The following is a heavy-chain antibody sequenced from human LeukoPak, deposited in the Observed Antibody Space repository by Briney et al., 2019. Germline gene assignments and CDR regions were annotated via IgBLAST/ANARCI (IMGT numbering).Heavy chain of an antibody. CDR2: TSGSGGST. CDR1: GFTFSSYA. CDR3: AKDRGSSSSWPLDY. J-gene: IGHJ4*02. Sequence: TGGSLRLSCAASGFTFSSYAMSWVRQAPGKGLEWVSATSGSGGSTYYADSVKGRFTISRDNSKNTLYLQMNSLRAEDTAVYYCAKDRGSSSSWPLDYWGQGTLVTVSS. D-gene: IGHD6-6*01. V-gene: IGHV3-23*01.